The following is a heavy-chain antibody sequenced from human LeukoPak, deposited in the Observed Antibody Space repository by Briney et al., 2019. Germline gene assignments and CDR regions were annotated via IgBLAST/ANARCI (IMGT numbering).Heavy chain of an antibody. D-gene: IGHD5-12*01. V-gene: IGHV1-2*02. CDR3: ASNSGSDYYYYGMDV. CDR1: GYTFTGYY. J-gene: IGHJ6*02. Sequence: ASVKVSCKASGYTFTGYYMHWVRQAPGQGLEWMGWINLNSGGTNYAQKFQGRVTMTRDTSISTAYMELSRLRSDDTAVYYCASNSGSDYYYYGMDVWGQGTTVTVSS. CDR2: INLNSGGT.